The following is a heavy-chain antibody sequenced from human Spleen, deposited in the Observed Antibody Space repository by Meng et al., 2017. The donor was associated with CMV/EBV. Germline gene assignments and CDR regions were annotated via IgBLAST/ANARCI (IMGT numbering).Heavy chain of an antibody. D-gene: IGHD3-22*01. CDR3: ARGVGFVQVVVIIDFDY. V-gene: IGHV1-46*01. Sequence: ASVKVSCKASGYTFSSYHMHWVRQAPGQGLEWMGIINLSGGSTTYAQKFQGRVTMTRDTSTSTVNMELSSLRSEDTTVYYCARGVGFVQVVVIIDFDYWGQGTLVTVSS. J-gene: IGHJ4*02. CDR1: GYTFSSYH. CDR2: INLSGGST.